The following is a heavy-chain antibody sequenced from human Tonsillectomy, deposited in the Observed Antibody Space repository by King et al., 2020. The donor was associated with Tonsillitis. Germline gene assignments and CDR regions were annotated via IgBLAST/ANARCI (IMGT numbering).Heavy chain of an antibody. CDR2: ISGSGGST. Sequence: VQLVESGGGLVQPGGSLRLSCAASGFTFSSYAMSWVRQAPGKGLEWVSAISGSGGSTYYADSVKGRFTISRDNSKNTLYLQMNSLRAEDTAVYYCAKDIPFVFTYYYGSGSQNHLDYWGQGTLVTVSS. CDR3: AKDIPFVFTYYYGSGSQNHLDY. J-gene: IGHJ4*02. CDR1: GFTFSSYA. V-gene: IGHV3-23*04. D-gene: IGHD3-10*01.